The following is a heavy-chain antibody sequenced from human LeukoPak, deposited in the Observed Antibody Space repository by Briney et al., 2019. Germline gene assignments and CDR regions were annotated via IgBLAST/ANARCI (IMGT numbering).Heavy chain of an antibody. CDR1: GFTFANSW. J-gene: IGHJ4*02. Sequence: GGSLRLSCSASGFTFANSWMTWVRQAPGKGLEWVGDMNPDGSVKAYVDSVKGRFTTSRDNTENSLYLQMNSLRADDTAIYYCARDPDHGALDYWGQGTLVTVSS. V-gene: IGHV3-7*01. CDR3: ARDPDHGALDY. D-gene: IGHD3-10*01. CDR2: MNPDGSVK.